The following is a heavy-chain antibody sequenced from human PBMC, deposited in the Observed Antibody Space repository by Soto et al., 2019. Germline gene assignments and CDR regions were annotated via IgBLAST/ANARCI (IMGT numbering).Heavy chain of an antibody. Sequence: ASVKVSCKTSGFTFSSSAVHWVRQARGHRLQWIGWIDVGSANANYAQKFQGRVTITADESTSTAYMELSSLRSEDTAVYYCARSSGSYFGMDVWGQGTTVTVSS. V-gene: IGHV1-58*01. D-gene: IGHD1-26*01. CDR2: IDVGSANA. CDR1: GFTFSSSA. CDR3: ARSSGSYFGMDV. J-gene: IGHJ6*02.